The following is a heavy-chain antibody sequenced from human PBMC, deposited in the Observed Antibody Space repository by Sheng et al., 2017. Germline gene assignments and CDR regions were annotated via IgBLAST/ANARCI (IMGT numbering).Heavy chain of an antibody. CDR2: ISYDGSNK. J-gene: IGHJ4*02. CDR1: GFTFSSYA. CDR3: ARDSGGPGDY. D-gene: IGHD3-10*01. V-gene: IGHV3-30-3*01. Sequence: QVQLVESGGGVVQPGRSLRLSCAASGFTFSSYAMHWVRQAPGKGLEWVAVISYDGSNKYYADSVKGRFTISRDNSKNTLYLQMNSLRAEDTAVYYCARDSGGPGDYWGQGTL.